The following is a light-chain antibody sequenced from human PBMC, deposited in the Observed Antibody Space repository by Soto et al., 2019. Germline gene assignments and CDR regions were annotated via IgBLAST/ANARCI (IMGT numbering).Light chain of an antibody. V-gene: IGKV4-1*01. J-gene: IGKJ2*03. CDR3: QQHHAVLGYG. CDR1: HDVSYDSNNRHY. Sequence: DIVMTQSPDSLTVSLGERATINCKSRHDVSYDSNNRHYLAWYQLRPGQPPKVLIYWASTRASGVPDRFTGSGSGTDFTLTISSLQPEDAAVYYCQQHHAVLGYGFAQGTKGDIK. CDR2: WAS.